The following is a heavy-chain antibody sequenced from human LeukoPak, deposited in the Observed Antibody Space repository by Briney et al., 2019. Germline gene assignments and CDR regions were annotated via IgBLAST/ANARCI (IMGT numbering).Heavy chain of an antibody. CDR3: ARQSSSAWYSSTAFDV. J-gene: IGHJ3*01. V-gene: IGHV5-51*01. Sequence: GESLKISCKGSGYSFSTYWIGWVRHMLGKGLEWMGIIYPVDSDTRYSPSFQGQVTISADRSISTAYLQWSSLKASDTAIYYCARQSSSAWYSSTAFDVWGQGTMVTVSS. D-gene: IGHD6-19*01. CDR2: IYPVDSDT. CDR1: GYSFSTYW.